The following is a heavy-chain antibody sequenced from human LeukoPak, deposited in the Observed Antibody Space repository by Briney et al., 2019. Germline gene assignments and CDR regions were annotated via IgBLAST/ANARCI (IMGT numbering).Heavy chain of an antibody. CDR3: VKPCYFSSGSLN. D-gene: IGHD3-10*01. Sequence: GGSLRLSCAASGFTFSTYWMTWVRQAPGKGLEWVATMNQDGSEQYYMDSVKGRFIISRDNAKNSLHLQMNSLRAEDAAVYYCVKPCYFSSGSLNWGQGTLVTVSS. V-gene: IGHV3-7*01. CDR2: MNQDGSEQ. CDR1: GFTFSTYW. J-gene: IGHJ4*02.